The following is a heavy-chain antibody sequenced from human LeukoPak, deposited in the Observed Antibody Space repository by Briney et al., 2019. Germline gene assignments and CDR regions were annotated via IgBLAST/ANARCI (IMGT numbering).Heavy chain of an antibody. CDR3: ARDRVASHGGGLADY. D-gene: IGHD2-15*01. CDR1: GGTFSSYA. CDR2: IIPILGIA. Sequence: ASVKVSCKASGGTFSSYAISWMRQAPGQGLEWIGKIIPILGIANYAQKFQGRVTITADKSTSTAYMELSSLRSEDTAVYYCARDRVASHGGGLADYWGQGTLVTV. V-gene: IGHV1-69*04. J-gene: IGHJ4*02.